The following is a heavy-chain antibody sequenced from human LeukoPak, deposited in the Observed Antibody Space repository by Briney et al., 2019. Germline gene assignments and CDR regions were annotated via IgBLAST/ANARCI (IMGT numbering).Heavy chain of an antibody. CDR1: GYTFTSYD. J-gene: IGHJ5*02. V-gene: IGHV1-46*01. Sequence: ASVTVSCKASGYTFTSYDMHWVRQAPGQGLEWMGIINASGGSTSYAQKFQGRVTMTRDTSTSTVYMELSSLRSEDTAVYYCARGSMVFHNWFDPWGQGTLLTVSS. CDR3: ARGSMVFHNWFDP. D-gene: IGHD3/OR15-3a*01. CDR2: INASGGST.